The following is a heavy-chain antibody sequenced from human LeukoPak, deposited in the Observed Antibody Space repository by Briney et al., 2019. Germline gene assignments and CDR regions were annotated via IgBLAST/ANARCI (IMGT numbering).Heavy chain of an antibody. CDR1: GFTVSSNY. Sequence: GGSLRLSCAAYGFTVSSNYMSWVRQAPGKGLEWVSVIYSGGSTYYADSVRGRFTISRDNSKNTLYLQMNSLGAEDTAVYYCARVSYYDSSGYYFLSYVDYWGQGTLVTVSS. CDR2: IYSGGST. J-gene: IGHJ4*02. CDR3: ARVSYYDSSGYYFLSYVDY. D-gene: IGHD3-22*01. V-gene: IGHV3-53*01.